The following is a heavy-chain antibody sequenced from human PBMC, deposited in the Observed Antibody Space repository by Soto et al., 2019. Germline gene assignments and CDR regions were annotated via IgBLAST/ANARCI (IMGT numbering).Heavy chain of an antibody. CDR1: GFTFSSYG. CDR3: ARDMFPGSSGSFPPDF. V-gene: IGHV3-33*01. D-gene: IGHD3-10*01. Sequence: GGSLRLSCAASGFTFSSYGMHWVRQAPGKGLEWVAVIWYDASSEYYADSVKGRFTISRDNSKNTLYLQMNSLRAEDTAVYYCARDMFPGSSGSFPPDFWGQGTLVTVSS. J-gene: IGHJ4*02. CDR2: IWYDASSE.